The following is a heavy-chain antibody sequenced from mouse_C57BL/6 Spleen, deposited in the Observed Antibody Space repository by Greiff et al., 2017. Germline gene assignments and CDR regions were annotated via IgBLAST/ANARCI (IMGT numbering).Heavy chain of an antibody. CDR2: INPNNGGT. CDR1: GYTFTDYN. V-gene: IGHV1-22*01. J-gene: IGHJ4*01. Sequence: VQLKESGPELVKPGASVKMSCKASGYTFTDYNMHWVKQSHGKSLEWIGYINPNNGGTSYNQKFKGKATLTVNNSSSTAYMELRSLTSEDSAVYYCARGVGLLYAMDYWGQGTSVTVSS. D-gene: IGHD4-1*01. CDR3: ARGVGLLYAMDY.